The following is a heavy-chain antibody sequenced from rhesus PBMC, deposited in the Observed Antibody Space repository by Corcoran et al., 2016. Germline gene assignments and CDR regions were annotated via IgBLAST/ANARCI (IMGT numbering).Heavy chain of an antibody. CDR1: GFTFSNFW. Sequence: EVQLVESGGGLVQPGGSLRLSCAASGFTFSNFWMSWVRQAPGKGLDWVGRIKNKAEGGSAAYAESVKGRFTISRDDSKNTLYLQMNSLKTEDTAVYYCTRGGSGWSGYFDYWGQGVLVTVSS. V-gene: IGHV3-16*01. CDR2: IKNKAEGGSA. CDR3: TRGGSGWSGYFDY. J-gene: IGHJ4*01. D-gene: IGHD6S26*01.